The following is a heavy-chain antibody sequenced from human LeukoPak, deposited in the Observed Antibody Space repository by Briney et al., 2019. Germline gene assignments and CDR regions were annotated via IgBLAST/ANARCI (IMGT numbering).Heavy chain of an antibody. CDR1: GFTFSDHY. Sequence: PGGSLRLSCAASGFTFSDHYMTWIRQAPGKGLEWVSYISSSSNNIHYANSVRGRFTISRDNAKNSVYLQMNSLRAEDTAIYYCARAAGWFDPWGQGTLVTVSS. J-gene: IGHJ5*02. CDR3: ARAAGWFDP. CDR2: ISSSSNNI. V-gene: IGHV3-11*01.